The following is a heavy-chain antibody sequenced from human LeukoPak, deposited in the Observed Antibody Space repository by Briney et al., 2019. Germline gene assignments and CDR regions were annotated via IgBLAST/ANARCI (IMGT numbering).Heavy chain of an antibody. D-gene: IGHD2-15*01. CDR3: ARGYCSGGSCYVPFDY. Sequence: ASVKVSCKASGYTFTSYGISWVRQAPGQGLEWMGWISAYNGNTNYAQKFQGRVTMTTDTSTSTAYMELRSLRSDDTAVYYCARGYCSGGSCYVPFDYWGQGTLVTVSS. J-gene: IGHJ4*02. CDR2: ISAYNGNT. V-gene: IGHV1-18*01. CDR1: GYTFTSYG.